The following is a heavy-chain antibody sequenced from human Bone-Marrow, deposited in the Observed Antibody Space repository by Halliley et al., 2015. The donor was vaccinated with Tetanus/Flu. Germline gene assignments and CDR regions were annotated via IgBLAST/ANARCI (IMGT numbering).Heavy chain of an antibody. V-gene: IGHV4-31*11. CDR2: IYYSGTT. J-gene: IGHJ4*02. D-gene: IGHD3-10*01. Sequence: TLSLTCAVSGFSIGSGGYYWSWIRQHPGKGLEWIGYIYYSGTTYYNPSLKSRLTISVDTSKNQFSLKLNSVTAADTAVYFCARGHSYGSGSYYAQDWGQGTLATVSS. CDR1: GFSIGSGGYY. CDR3: ARGHSYGSGSYYAQD.